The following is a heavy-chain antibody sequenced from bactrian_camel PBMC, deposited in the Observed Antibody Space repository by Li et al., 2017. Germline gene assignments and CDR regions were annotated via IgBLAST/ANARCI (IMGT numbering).Heavy chain of an antibody. Sequence: HVQLVESGGGSVQAGGSLRLSCIYSGYTYGSICMAWFRQNGGKEREGLATIDSDGDAAYADSMKGRFTISGDNAKNTLYLQMNSLKPEDTAMYYCAAGQGVGWCLDVIRTGAEPDFDYWGQGTQVTVS. CDR2: IDSDGDA. CDR1: GYTYGSIC. J-gene: IGHJ6*01. CDR3: AAGQGVGWCLDVIRTGAEPDFDY. D-gene: IGHD5*01. V-gene: IGHV3S26*01.